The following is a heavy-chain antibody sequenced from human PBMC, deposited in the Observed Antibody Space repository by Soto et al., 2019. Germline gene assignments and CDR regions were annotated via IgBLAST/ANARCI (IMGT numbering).Heavy chain of an antibody. CDR3: ARVHRIMTPDPYYYGLDV. D-gene: IGHD2-2*01. J-gene: IGHJ6*02. CDR1: GESFSDYF. Sequence: PSETLSLTCAVYGESFSDYFWSWIRQPPGKGLEWIGEIDHSGSTNYSPSLRSRVTMSIDTSKNQFSLKLRSVTAADAAIYYCARVHRIMTPDPYYYGLDVWGQGTTFT. CDR2: IDHSGST. V-gene: IGHV4-34*01.